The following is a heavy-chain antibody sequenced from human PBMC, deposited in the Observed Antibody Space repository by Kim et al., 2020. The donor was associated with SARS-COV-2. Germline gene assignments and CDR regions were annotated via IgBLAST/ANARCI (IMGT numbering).Heavy chain of an antibody. CDR2: IIPILGIA. CDR3: ARVQEWGYYDSSGYTPKDDY. Sequence: SVKVSCKASGGTFSSYAISWVRQAPGQGLEWMGRIIPILGIANYAQKFQGRVTITADKSTSTAYMELSSLRSEDTAVYYCARVQEWGYYDSSGYTPKDDYWGQGTLVTVSS. V-gene: IGHV1-69*04. CDR1: GGTFSSYA. J-gene: IGHJ4*02. D-gene: IGHD3-22*01.